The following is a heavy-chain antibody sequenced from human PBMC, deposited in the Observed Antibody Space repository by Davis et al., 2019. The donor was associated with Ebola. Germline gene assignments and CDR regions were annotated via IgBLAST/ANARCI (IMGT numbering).Heavy chain of an antibody. CDR2: INHSGST. D-gene: IGHD1-26*01. Sequence: PSETLSLTCAVYGGSFSGYYWSWIRQPPGKGLEWIGEINHSGSTNYNPSLKSRVTISVDTSKNQFSPKLSSVTAADTAVYYCARISGIVGATSGGDYWGQGTLVTVSS. V-gene: IGHV4-34*01. J-gene: IGHJ4*02. CDR1: GGSFSGYY. CDR3: ARISGIVGATSGGDY.